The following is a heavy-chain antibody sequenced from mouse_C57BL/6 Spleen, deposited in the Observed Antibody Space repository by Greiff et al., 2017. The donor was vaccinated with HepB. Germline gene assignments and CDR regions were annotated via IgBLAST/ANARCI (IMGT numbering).Heavy chain of an antibody. CDR1: GFTFSSYA. D-gene: IGHD2-3*01. Sequence: EVKVVESGEGLVKPGGSLKLSCAASGFTFSSYAMSWVRQTPEKRLEWVAYISSGGDYIYYADTVKGRFTISRDNARNTLYLQMSSLKSEDTAMYYCTRGGNDGYYSYFDYWGQGTTLTVSS. J-gene: IGHJ2*01. CDR2: ISSGGDYI. V-gene: IGHV5-9-1*02. CDR3: TRGGNDGYYSYFDY.